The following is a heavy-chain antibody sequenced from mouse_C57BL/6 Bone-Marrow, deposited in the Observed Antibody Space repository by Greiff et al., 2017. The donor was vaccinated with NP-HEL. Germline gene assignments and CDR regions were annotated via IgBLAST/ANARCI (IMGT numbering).Heavy chain of an antibody. CDR2: IYPGDGDT. V-gene: IGHV1-82*01. Sequence: QVQLQQSGPALVKPGASVKISCKASGYAFSSSWMNWVKQRPGKGLEWIGRIYPGDGDTNYNGKFKGKATLTADKSSSTAYMQLSSLTSEDSAVYFCARWKYYGSRYAMDYWGQGTSGTVSS. J-gene: IGHJ4*01. D-gene: IGHD1-1*01. CDR3: ARWKYYGSRYAMDY. CDR1: GYAFSSSW.